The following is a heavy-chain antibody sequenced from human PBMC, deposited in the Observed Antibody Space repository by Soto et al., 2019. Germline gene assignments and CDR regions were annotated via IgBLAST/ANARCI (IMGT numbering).Heavy chain of an antibody. Sequence: VGSLRLSCAASGFTFSSYGMHWVRQAPGKGLEWVAVISYDGSNKYYADSVKGRFTISRDNSKNTLYLQMNSLRAEDTAVYYCAKDPRGWPPRDAFDIWGQGTMVTVSS. V-gene: IGHV3-30*18. CDR3: AKDPRGWPPRDAFDI. CDR1: GFTFSSYG. D-gene: IGHD6-19*01. CDR2: ISYDGSNK. J-gene: IGHJ3*02.